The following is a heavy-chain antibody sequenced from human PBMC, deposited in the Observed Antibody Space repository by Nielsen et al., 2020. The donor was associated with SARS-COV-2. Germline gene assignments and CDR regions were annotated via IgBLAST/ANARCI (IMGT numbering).Heavy chain of an antibody. CDR3: TRRVAGGTMDV. V-gene: IGHV3-23*01. Sequence: GGSLRLSCAASGFTFSNFAMNWVRQAPGKGLEWVSTIGVSGGGTYYADSLKGRFTISRDNSKNTLYLQMNSLGADDTAIYYCTRRVAGGTMDVWSQGTMVTVSS. CDR1: GFTFSNFA. D-gene: IGHD6-19*01. CDR2: IGVSGGGT. J-gene: IGHJ6*02.